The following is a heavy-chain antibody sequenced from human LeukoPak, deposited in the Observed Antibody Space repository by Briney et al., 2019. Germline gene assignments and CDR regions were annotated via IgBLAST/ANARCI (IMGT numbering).Heavy chain of an antibody. V-gene: IGHV4-4*07. J-gene: IGHJ4*02. CDR1: GGSISSYY. CDR3: ARKATPTTHPPLYYYDSSGYREFDY. D-gene: IGHD3-22*01. Sequence: SETLSLTCTVSGGSISSYYWSWIRQPAGKGLEWIGRIYTSGSTNYNPSLKSRVTMSVDTSKNQFSLKLSSVTAADTAVYYCARKATPTTHPPLYYYDSSGYREFDYWGQGTLVTASS. CDR2: IYTSGST.